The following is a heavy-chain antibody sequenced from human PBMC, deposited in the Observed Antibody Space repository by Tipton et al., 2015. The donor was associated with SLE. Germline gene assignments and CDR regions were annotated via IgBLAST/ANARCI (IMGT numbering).Heavy chain of an antibody. V-gene: IGHV3-9*01. CDR2: ISWNSGSI. D-gene: IGHD6-6*01. CDR3: ARDSKQLVREYYFDY. Sequence: SLRLSCAASGFTFDDYAMHWVRQAPGKGLEWVSGISWNSGSIGYADSVKGRFTISRDNAKNSLYLQMNSLRAEDTALYYCARDSKQLVREYYFDYWGQGTLVTVSS. CDR1: GFTFDDYA. J-gene: IGHJ4*02.